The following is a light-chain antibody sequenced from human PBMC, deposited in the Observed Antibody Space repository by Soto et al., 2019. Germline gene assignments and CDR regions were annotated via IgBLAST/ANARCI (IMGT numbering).Light chain of an antibody. J-gene: IGKJ2*01. CDR3: QQYNSPYT. CDR2: DAS. CDR1: QSISDL. Sequence: DIQLTQSPSTLSASVGHRVTITCRASQSISDLLAWYHQKPGKAPKLLIYDASSLESGAPSRFSGSGYGTEFTLTISSLQPDDFATYYCQQYNSPYTFGQGTKVEIK. V-gene: IGKV1-5*01.